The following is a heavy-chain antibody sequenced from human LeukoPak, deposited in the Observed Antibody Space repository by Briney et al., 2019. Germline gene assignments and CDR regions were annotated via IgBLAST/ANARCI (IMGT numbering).Heavy chain of an antibody. J-gene: IGHJ6*03. CDR2: INPNSGGT. CDR1: GYTFTGYY. V-gene: IGHV1-2*02. D-gene: IGHD1-26*01. CDR3: ARDVGAPAMDV. Sequence: VASVKVSCKASGYTFTGYYMHWVRQAPGQGLEWMGWINPNSGGTSYAQKFQGRVTMTRDTSISTAYMELRRLRSDDTAVYYCARDVGAPAMDVWGKGTTVTISS.